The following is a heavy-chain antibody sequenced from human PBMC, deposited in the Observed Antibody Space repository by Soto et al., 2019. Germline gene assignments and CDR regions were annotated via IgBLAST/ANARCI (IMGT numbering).Heavy chain of an antibody. J-gene: IGHJ5*02. CDR1: GGSISSGGYY. V-gene: IGHV4-31*03. CDR2: IYYSGST. Sequence: QVQLQESGPGLVKPSQTLSLTCTVSGGSISSGGYYWSWIRQHPGKGLEWIGYIYYSGSTYYNPSLKSRVTISVDTSKNQISLKLSSVTAADTAVYYCAREFRYCSSTSCYDGHTNWFAPWGQGTLVTVSS. CDR3: AREFRYCSSTSCYDGHTNWFAP. D-gene: IGHD2-2*01.